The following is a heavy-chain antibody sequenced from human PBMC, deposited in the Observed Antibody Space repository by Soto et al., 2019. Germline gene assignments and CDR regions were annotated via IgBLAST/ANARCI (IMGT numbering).Heavy chain of an antibody. CDR3: ARVIAGAEAWFDP. CDR1: GNTFTNFG. J-gene: IGHJ5*02. V-gene: IGHV1-18*01. D-gene: IGHD6-13*01. CDR2: ISAYTDDP. Sequence: QGQLVQSGAEVKKPGASVKVSCTSSGNTFTNFGVTWVRQAPGQGLEWMGWISAYTDDPNYAQKFQGRVTMTIDTSTRTAYLDLRSLTSDDTAMYYCARVIAGAEAWFDPGGQGTLVTVSS.